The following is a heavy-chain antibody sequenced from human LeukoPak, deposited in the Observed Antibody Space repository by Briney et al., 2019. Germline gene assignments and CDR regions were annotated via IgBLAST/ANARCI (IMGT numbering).Heavy chain of an antibody. CDR1: GFSFSNCA. CDR3: ARDLHYYLAMDV. Sequence: GGSLRLSCLASGFSFSNCAMSCVRQAPGKGLEWVSSIGSDNKPHYSESVKGRFTISRDNSKSMLFLQLNSLRAEDTALYYCARDLHYYLAMDVWGQGTTVTVSS. CDR2: IGSDNKP. J-gene: IGHJ6*02. V-gene: IGHV3-23*01.